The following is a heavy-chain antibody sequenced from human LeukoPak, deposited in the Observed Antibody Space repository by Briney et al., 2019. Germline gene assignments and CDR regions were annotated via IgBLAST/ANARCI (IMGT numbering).Heavy chain of an antibody. J-gene: IGHJ4*02. V-gene: IGHV3-64*01. Sequence: GGSLRLSCAASGFTFSSYAMHWVRQAPGKGLEYVSAISSNGGSTYYANSVKGRFAISRDNSKNTLYLQMGSLRAEDTAVYYCAADGYSSPFDYWGQGTLVTVSS. CDR2: ISSNGGST. CDR1: GFTFSSYA. CDR3: AADGYSSPFDY. D-gene: IGHD5-24*01.